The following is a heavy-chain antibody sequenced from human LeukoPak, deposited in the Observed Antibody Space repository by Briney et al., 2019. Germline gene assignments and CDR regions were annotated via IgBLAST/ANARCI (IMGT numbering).Heavy chain of an antibody. V-gene: IGHV3-11*01. Sequence: AGGSLRLSCAASGFTFSDYYMSWIRQAPGKGLEWVSYISSSGSTIYYADSVKGRFTISRDNAKNSLYLQMNSLRAEDTAVYYCARDFPYDSSGYPHQTYDYWGQGTLVTVSS. CDR2: ISSSGSTI. CDR1: GFTFSDYY. CDR3: ARDFPYDSSGYPHQTYDY. J-gene: IGHJ4*02. D-gene: IGHD3-22*01.